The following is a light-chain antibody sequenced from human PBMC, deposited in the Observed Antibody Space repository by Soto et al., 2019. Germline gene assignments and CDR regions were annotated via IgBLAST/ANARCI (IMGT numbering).Light chain of an antibody. CDR2: EVT. J-gene: IGLJ3*02. CDR3: SSYAGRDIWV. CDR1: SVDINY. V-gene: IGLV2-8*01. Sequence: QSALTQPPSASGSRGQSVTLSCTGTSVDINYVSWFQQHPGKAPKLIICEVTNRPSGVPDRFSGSKSGNTASLTVSGLQDDDEADYYCSSYAGRDIWVFGGGTKLTVL.